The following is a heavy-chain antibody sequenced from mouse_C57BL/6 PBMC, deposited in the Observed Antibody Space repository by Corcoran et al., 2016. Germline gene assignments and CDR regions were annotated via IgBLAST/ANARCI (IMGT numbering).Heavy chain of an antibody. Sequence: EVKRQQSGPELVKPGASVKIPCKAYGYTFTDYNMDWVKQSHGKSLEWIGDINPNNGGTIYNQKFKGKATLTVDKSSSTAYMELRSLTSEDTAVYYCARGNYYCSSYGLAMDYWGQCTSVTVSS. J-gene: IGHJ4*01. D-gene: IGHD1-1*01. CDR2: INPNNGGT. V-gene: IGHV1-18*01. CDR3: ARGNYYCSSYGLAMDY. CDR1: GYTFTDYN.